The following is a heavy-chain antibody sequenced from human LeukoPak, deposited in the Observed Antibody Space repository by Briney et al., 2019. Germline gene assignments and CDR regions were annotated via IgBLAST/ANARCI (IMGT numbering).Heavy chain of an antibody. Sequence: ASVKVSCKASGYTFTSYYIHWVRQAPGQGLEWVGIINPNGGSTSYAQKFQGRVTMTRDRSTRTVYLELSSLRSEDTAVYYCARDLSTGFGTFDYWGQGTLVTISS. J-gene: IGHJ4*02. CDR3: ARDLSTGFGTFDY. V-gene: IGHV1-46*01. D-gene: IGHD4-11*01. CDR1: GYTFTSYY. CDR2: INPNGGST.